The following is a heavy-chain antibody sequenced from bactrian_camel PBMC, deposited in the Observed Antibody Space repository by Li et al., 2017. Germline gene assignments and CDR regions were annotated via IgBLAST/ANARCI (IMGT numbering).Heavy chain of an antibody. D-gene: IGHD6*01. J-gene: IGHJ2*01. Sequence: DVQLVESGGGLVQPGGSLRLSCAISGFTFSSFAMSWVRQAPGKGLEWVSSLNSGGDSTYYADSVKGRFTISRDNAKNTLYLQMNSLKTEDTAVYYCAAAYGDSWFGSYRYLEVWGQGTQVTVS. CDR1: GFTFSSFA. V-gene: IGHV3S31*01. CDR2: LNSGGDST. CDR3: AAAYGDSWFGSYRYLEV.